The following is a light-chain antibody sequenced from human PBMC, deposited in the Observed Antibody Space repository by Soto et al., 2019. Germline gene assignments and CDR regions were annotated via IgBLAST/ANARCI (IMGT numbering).Light chain of an antibody. CDR1: QSVSSN. J-gene: IGKJ5*01. Sequence: EVVLTQSPGTLSVSPGERATLSCRASQSVSSNLAWYQQKPGQAPRLLIYGASTRATGIPARFSGSGSGTEFTLTISSLQSEDFAIYYCQQYNKWPLITFGQGTRLEIK. CDR3: QQYNKWPLIT. CDR2: GAS. V-gene: IGKV3-15*01.